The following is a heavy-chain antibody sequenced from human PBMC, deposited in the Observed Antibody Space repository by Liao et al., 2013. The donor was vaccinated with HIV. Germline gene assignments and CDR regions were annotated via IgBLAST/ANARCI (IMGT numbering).Heavy chain of an antibody. D-gene: IGHD5-24*01. J-gene: IGHJ4*02. CDR3: AKLRDGQKALREGFDY. V-gene: IGHV4-61*02. Sequence: QVQLQESGPGLVKPSQTLSLTCTVSGGSISSGSYYWSWIRQPAGKGLEWIGRIYTSGSTNYNPSLKSRVTMSVDTSKNQFSLKLSSVTAADTAVYYCAKLRDGQKALREGFDYWGQGALVTVSS. CDR1: GGSISSGSYY. CDR2: IYTSGST.